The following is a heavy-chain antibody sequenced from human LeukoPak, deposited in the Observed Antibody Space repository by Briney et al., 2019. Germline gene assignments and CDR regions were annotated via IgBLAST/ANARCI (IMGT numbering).Heavy chain of an antibody. J-gene: IGHJ4*02. Sequence: GRSLRLSCAASGFTFSSYAMHWVRQAPGKGLEWVAVISYDGSNKYYADSVKGRFTISRDNSKNTLYLQMNSLRAEDTAVYYCARDAELLLGELSLPDYWGQGTLVTVSS. CDR1: GFTFSSYA. CDR3: ARDAELLLGELSLPDY. V-gene: IGHV3-30-3*01. D-gene: IGHD3-16*02. CDR2: ISYDGSNK.